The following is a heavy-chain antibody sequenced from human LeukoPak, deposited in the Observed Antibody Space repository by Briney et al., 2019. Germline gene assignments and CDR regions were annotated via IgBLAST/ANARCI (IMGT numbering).Heavy chain of an antibody. D-gene: IGHD3-10*01. Sequence: GASVKVSCKASRYTFTSYDINSARQATGQGLYWLGWMNPNSGNTGYAQKFQGRVTMTRNTSISTAYMELSSLRSEDTAVYYCTSSSNGAVSGEDYWGQGTLVTVSS. V-gene: IGHV1-8*01. CDR3: TSSSNGAVSGEDY. CDR1: RYTFTSYD. J-gene: IGHJ4*02. CDR2: MNPNSGNT.